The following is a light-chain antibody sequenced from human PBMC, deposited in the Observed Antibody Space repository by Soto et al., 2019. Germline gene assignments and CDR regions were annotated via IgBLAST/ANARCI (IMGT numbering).Light chain of an antibody. CDR2: EVS. CDR1: SSDIGAYIY. CDR3: SSYAGSNNFV. Sequence: LTQPPSASGSLGQSLTISCTGTSSDIGAYIYVSWYQQHPGKAPKNIISEVSRRPSGVPERFSGSKSGNTASLTVSGLQADDEGHYYCSSYAGSNNFVFGTGTKVTVL. J-gene: IGLJ1*01. V-gene: IGLV2-8*01.